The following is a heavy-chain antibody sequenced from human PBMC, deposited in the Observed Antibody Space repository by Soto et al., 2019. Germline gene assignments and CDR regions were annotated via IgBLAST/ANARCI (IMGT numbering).Heavy chain of an antibody. CDR3: AKAGRGSYKAEFDY. CDR2: ISYDGSNK. V-gene: IGHV3-30*18. J-gene: IGHJ4*02. D-gene: IGHD1-26*01. Sequence: QVQLVESGGGVVQPGRSLRLSCAASGFTFSSYGMHWVRQAPGKGLEWVAVISYDGSNKYYADSVKGRFTISRDNSKNTLYLQMNSLRAEDTAVYYCAKAGRGSYKAEFDYWGQGTLVTVSS. CDR1: GFTFSSYG.